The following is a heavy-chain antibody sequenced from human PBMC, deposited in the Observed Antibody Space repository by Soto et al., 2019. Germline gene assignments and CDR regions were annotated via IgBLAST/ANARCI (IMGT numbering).Heavy chain of an antibody. J-gene: IGHJ4*02. D-gene: IGHD3-10*01. CDR2: ISAYNGNT. CDR1: GYTFTSYG. V-gene: IGHV1-18*04. CDR3: ARDLLWFGELSPKKPTFDY. Sequence: ASVKVSCKASGYTFTSYGISWVRQAPGQGLEWMGWISAYNGNTNYAQKLQGRVTMTTDTSTSTAYMELRSLRSDDTAVYYCARDLLWFGELSPKKPTFDYWGQGPLVTVSS.